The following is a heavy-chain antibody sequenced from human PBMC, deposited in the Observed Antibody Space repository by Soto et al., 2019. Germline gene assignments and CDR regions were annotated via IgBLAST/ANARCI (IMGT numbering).Heavy chain of an antibody. CDR3: AGDGYGFGKGYYLDH. Sequence: QVQLVESGGGLVKPGGSLRLSCAASGLTLSDYYMTWIRQAPGKGLEWVSDISFSSSYTYYADSVKGRFTISRDNAKNSLYLQMNSLRAEDTAVYYCAGDGYGFGKGYYLDHWGQGTMVTVSS. V-gene: IGHV3-11*06. CDR1: GLTLSDYY. D-gene: IGHD5-18*01. J-gene: IGHJ4*02. CDR2: ISFSSSYT.